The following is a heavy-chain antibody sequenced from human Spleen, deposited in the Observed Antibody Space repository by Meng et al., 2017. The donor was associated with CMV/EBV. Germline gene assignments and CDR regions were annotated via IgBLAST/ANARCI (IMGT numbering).Heavy chain of an antibody. D-gene: IGHD6-6*01. CDR2: ISAYNGNT. Sequence: CKSSGYTFTSYGISWVRQAPGQGLEWMGWISAYNGNTNYAQKLQGRVTMTTDTSTSTAYMELRSLRSDDTAVYYCARAQLATDAFDSWGQGTMVTVSS. J-gene: IGHJ3*02. V-gene: IGHV1-18*01. CDR1: GYTFTSYG. CDR3: ARAQLATDAFDS.